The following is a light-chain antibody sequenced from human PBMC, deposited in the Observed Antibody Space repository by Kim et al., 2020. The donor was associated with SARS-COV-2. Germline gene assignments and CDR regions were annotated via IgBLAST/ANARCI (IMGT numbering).Light chain of an antibody. CDR1: SSDVGRYNF. CDR2: EVD. Sequence: QSALTQPPSASGSPGQSVTISCTGTSSDVGRYNFVSWYKQHPGKAPQLMIYEVDKRPSGVPNRFSGSKSGNTASLTVSGLQAEDEADYYCSSYAGSNTYVVFGGGTQLTVL. J-gene: IGLJ2*01. CDR3: SSYAGSNTYVV. V-gene: IGLV2-8*01.